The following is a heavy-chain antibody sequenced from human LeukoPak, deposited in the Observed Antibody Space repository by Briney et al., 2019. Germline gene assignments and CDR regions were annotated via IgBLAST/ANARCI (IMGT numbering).Heavy chain of an antibody. CDR2: ISYDGSNK. CDR3: AKGRAQRFLPFDP. D-gene: IGHD3-3*01. CDR1: GFTFSSYA. V-gene: IGHV3-30-3*01. J-gene: IGHJ5*02. Sequence: GRSLRLSCAASGFTFSSYAMHWVRQAPGKGLEWVAVISYDGSNKYYADSVKGRFTISRDNSKNTLYLQMNSLRAEDTAVYYCAKGRAQRFLPFDPWGQGTLVTVSS.